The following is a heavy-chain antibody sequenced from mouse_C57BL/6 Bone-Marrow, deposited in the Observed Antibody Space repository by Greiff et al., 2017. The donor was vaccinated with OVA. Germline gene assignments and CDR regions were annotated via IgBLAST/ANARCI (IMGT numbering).Heavy chain of an antibody. J-gene: IGHJ4*01. CDR1: GFTFSDYY. CDR3: ARPGIYYGNYWGYYYAMDY. CDR2: ISNGGGST. V-gene: IGHV5-12*01. Sequence: DVKLVESGGGLVQPGGSLKLSCAASGFTFSDYYMYWVRQTPEKRLEWVAYISNGGGSTYYPDPVTGRFTISRDNAKNTLYLQMSRLKSEDTAMYYCARPGIYYGNYWGYYYAMDYWGQGPSVTVSS. D-gene: IGHD2-1*01.